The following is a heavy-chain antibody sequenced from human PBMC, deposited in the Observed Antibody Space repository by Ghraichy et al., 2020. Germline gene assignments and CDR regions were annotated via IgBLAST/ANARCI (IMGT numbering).Heavy chain of an antibody. J-gene: IGHJ4*02. D-gene: IGHD1-26*01. CDR2: IYSGGST. CDR1: GFTVSSNY. CDR3: ARFWGELRSRFDY. Sequence: GESLNISCAASGFTVSSNYMSWVRQAPGKGLEWVSVIYSGGSTYYADSVKGRFTISRDNSKNTLYLQMNSLRAEDTAVYYCARFWGELRSRFDYWGQGTLVTVSS. V-gene: IGHV3-66*02.